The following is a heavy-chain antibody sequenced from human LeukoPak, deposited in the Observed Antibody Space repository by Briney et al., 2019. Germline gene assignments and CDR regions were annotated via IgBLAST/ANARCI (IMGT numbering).Heavy chain of an antibody. Sequence: PGGSLRLSCAASGFTFSSYWMHWVRQAPGKGLEWVAVISYDGSNKYYADSVKGRFTISRDNSKNTLYLQMNSLRAEDTAVYYCAKATLADYWGQGTLVTVSS. D-gene: IGHD3-3*02. CDR1: GFTFSSYW. V-gene: IGHV3-30*18. J-gene: IGHJ4*02. CDR3: AKATLADY. CDR2: ISYDGSNK.